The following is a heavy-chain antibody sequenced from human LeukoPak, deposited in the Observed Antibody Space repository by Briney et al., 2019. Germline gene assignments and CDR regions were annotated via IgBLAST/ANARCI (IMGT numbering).Heavy chain of an antibody. CDR3: AKDDYYDSSGLLDY. V-gene: IGHV3-48*03. CDR1: GFTFSSYE. D-gene: IGHD3-22*01. J-gene: IGHJ4*02. CDR2: ISSSGSTI. Sequence: GGSLRLSCAASGFTFSSYEMNWVRQAPGKGLEWVSYISSSGSTIYYADSVKGRFTISRDNAKNTLYLQMNSLRAEDTAVYYCAKDDYYDSSGLLDYWGQGTLVTVSS.